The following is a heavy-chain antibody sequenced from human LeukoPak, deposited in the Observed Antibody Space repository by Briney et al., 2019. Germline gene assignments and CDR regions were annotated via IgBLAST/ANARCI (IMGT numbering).Heavy chain of an antibody. Sequence: SETLSLTCTVSGGSISSYYWNWIRQPPGKGLEWIGYIYYSGSTYYNPSLKSRVTISVDTSKNQFSLKLSSVTAADTAVYYCARDSRYDFWSGYYTYYFDYWGQGTLVTVSS. CDR3: ARDSRYDFWSGYYTYYFDY. J-gene: IGHJ4*02. D-gene: IGHD3-3*01. CDR1: GGSISSYY. V-gene: IGHV4-59*12. CDR2: IYYSGST.